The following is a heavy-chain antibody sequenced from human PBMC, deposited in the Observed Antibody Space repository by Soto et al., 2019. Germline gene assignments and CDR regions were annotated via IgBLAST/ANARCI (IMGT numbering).Heavy chain of an antibody. CDR3: TPVLKWELRETDY. D-gene: IGHD1-26*01. J-gene: IGHJ4*02. Sequence: GGSLRLSCAASGFTFSNAWMSWVRQAPGKGLEWVGRIKSKTDGGTTDYAAPVKGRFTISRDDSKNTLYMQMNSLKTEDTAVYYCTPVLKWELRETDYWGQGTLVTVSS. CDR2: IKSKTDGGTT. CDR1: GFTFSNAW. V-gene: IGHV3-15*01.